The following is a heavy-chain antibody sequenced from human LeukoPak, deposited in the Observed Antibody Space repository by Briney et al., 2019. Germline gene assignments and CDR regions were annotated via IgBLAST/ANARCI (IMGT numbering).Heavy chain of an antibody. D-gene: IGHD3-16*01. CDR3: ATYTAYRGDF. CDR1: GGSISNYY. V-gene: IGHV4-4*07. CDR2: IHTSGIT. Sequence: ASETLSLTCTVSGGSISNYYWSWIRQPAGKGLEWIGHIHTSGITNFNPSLKSRATMSIDTSKNQFSLKLSSVTAAGTAIYYCATYTAYRGDFWGQGTLVTVSS. J-gene: IGHJ4*02.